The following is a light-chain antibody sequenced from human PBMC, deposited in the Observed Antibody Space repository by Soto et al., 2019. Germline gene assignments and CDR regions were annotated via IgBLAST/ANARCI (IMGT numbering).Light chain of an antibody. CDR1: QSISSY. CDR3: QQSFSTPCT. Sequence: DIQMTQSPSSLSASVGDRITITCRASQSISSYLNWYQQKPGKAPKLLIYAASSLQSGVPSRFSGSGSGTDFTLTISCLQPEDFATYYCQQSFSTPCTFGQTTKLEI. CDR2: AAS. J-gene: IGKJ2*02. V-gene: IGKV1-39*01.